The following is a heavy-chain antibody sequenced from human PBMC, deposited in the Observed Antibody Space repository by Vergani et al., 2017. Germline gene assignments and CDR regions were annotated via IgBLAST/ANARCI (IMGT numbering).Heavy chain of an antibody. CDR2: IKSKTDGGTT. CDR3: TILAGRRPFDI. V-gene: IGHV3-15*01. CDR1: GFTFSNAW. J-gene: IGHJ3*02. Sequence: VQLVESGGGVVQPGRSLRLSCAASGFTFSNAWMSWVRQAPGKGLEWVGRIKSKTDGGTTDYAAPVKGRFTISRDDSKNTLYLQMNSLKTEDTAVYYCTILAGRRPFDIWGQGTMVTVSS. D-gene: IGHD6-25*01.